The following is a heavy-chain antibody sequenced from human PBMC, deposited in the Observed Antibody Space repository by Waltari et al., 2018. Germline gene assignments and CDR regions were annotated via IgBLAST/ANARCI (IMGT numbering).Heavy chain of an antibody. D-gene: IGHD3-9*01. Sequence: EVQLLESGGGLVQPGESLRLSCTASGFTFNSYSMSWVRKAPGKGLEWVSSISSNGAGTYYANSVKGRFTISRDNSKNTLYLQINSLRAEDTVMYYCVKDRPDWPIDYWGQGTLVTVSS. CDR3: VKDRPDWPIDY. CDR1: GFTFNSYS. J-gene: IGHJ4*02. V-gene: IGHV3-23*01. CDR2: ISSNGAGT.